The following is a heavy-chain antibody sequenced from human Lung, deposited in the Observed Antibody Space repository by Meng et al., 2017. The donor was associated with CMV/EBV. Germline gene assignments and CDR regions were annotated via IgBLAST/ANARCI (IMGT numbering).Heavy chain of an antibody. CDR2: IDPNTGNP. Sequence: QRVQSVSELERPGASVKVSCRPSGYTFTSYAINWVRQAPGQGPDWMGWIDPNTGNPTYDQGFTGRFVFSLDTSVSTAYLQINSLRADDTAVYYCARDSPLDGYSLLDYWGQGTLVTVSS. CDR3: ARDSPLDGYSLLDY. J-gene: IGHJ4*02. CDR1: GYTFTSYA. V-gene: IGHV7-4-1*02. D-gene: IGHD5-24*01.